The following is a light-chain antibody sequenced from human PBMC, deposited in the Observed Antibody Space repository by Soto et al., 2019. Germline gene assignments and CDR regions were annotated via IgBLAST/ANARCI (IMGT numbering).Light chain of an antibody. CDR1: QTISTY. Sequence: DIQMTQSPSSLSASVGDRVTITCRASQTISTYLNWYQQKPGKAPKLLIYAASSLQSGVPSRFSGSGSGTYFPLTISSLQPEDFATYFCQQSHSIPYIFGQGTKLQLK. CDR2: AAS. J-gene: IGKJ2*01. CDR3: QQSHSIPYI. V-gene: IGKV1-39*01.